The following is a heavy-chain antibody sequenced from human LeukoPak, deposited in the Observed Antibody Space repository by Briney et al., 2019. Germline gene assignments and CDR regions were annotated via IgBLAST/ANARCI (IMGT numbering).Heavy chain of an antibody. CDR1: GGTFSSYA. J-gene: IGHJ4*02. V-gene: IGHV1-69*06. CDR2: IIPIFGTA. Sequence: GASVKVSCKASGGTFSSYAISWVRQAPGQGLEWMGGIIPIFGTANYAQKFQGRVTITADKSTSTAYMELSSLRSEDTAVYYCARVEAPIYYDSSRSYYFDYWGQGTLVTVSS. CDR3: ARVEAPIYYDSSRSYYFDY. D-gene: IGHD3-22*01.